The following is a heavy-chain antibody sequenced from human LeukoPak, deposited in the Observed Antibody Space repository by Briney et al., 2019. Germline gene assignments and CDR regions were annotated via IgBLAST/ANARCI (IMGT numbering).Heavy chain of an antibody. V-gene: IGHV3-23*01. J-gene: IGHJ4*02. CDR1: GFTFSSYA. D-gene: IGHD3-10*01. CDR2: ISGSGGST. CDR3: AKDQGPITMVRGVTYYFDY. Sequence: HPGGSLRLSCAASGFTFSSYAMSWVRQAPGKGLEWVSAISGSGGSTYYADSVKGRFTISRDNSKNTLYLQMNSLRAEDTAVYYCAKDQGPITMVRGVTYYFDYWGQGTLVTVSS.